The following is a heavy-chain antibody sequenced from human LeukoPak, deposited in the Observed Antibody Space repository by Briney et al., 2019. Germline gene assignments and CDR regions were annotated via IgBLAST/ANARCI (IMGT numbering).Heavy chain of an antibody. Sequence: PGGSLRLSCAASGFTFSSYAMHWVRQAPGKGLEWVAVISYDGSNKYYADSVKGRFTISRDNSKNTLYLQMNSLRAEDTAVYYCAKDHGDYQLGDTYYYYGMDVWGQGTTVTVSS. V-gene: IGHV3-30-3*01. CDR3: AKDHGDYQLGDTYYYYGMDV. CDR1: GFTFSSYA. D-gene: IGHD4-17*01. CDR2: ISYDGSNK. J-gene: IGHJ6*02.